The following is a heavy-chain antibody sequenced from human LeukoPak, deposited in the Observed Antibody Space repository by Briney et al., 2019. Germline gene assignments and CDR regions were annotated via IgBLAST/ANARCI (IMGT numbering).Heavy chain of an antibody. D-gene: IGHD2-2*01. J-gene: IGHJ4*02. CDR3: ARAPYCSSTSCHIFDY. Sequence: PGGSLRLSCAASGFTLSSYSMNWVRQAPGKGLEWVSSISSSSSYIYYADSVKGRFTISRDNAKNSLYLQMNSLRAEDTAVYYCARAPYCSSTSCHIFDYWGQGTLVTVSS. CDR1: GFTLSSYS. V-gene: IGHV3-21*01. CDR2: ISSSSSYI.